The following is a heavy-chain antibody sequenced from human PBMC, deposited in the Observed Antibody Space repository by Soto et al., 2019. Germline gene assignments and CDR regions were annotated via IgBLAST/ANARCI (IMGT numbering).Heavy chain of an antibody. CDR3: TTDDYAVDS. CDR2: IKSKTDGETT. J-gene: IGHJ4*02. CDR1: GFIFNNAW. D-gene: IGHD3-16*01. V-gene: IGHV3-15*01. Sequence: EVQLVESGGGLVKPGGSLRLSCAASGFIFNNAWMSWVRQAPGKGPEWVGRIKSKTDGETTDYAAPVKDRFIISRDDAINTVYLQMNSLKPEDTAVYYCTTDDYAVDSWGQGTLVTVSS.